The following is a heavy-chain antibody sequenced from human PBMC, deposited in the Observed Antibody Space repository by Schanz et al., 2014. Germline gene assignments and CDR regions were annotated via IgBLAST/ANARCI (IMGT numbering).Heavy chain of an antibody. CDR2: IYHSGNT. D-gene: IGHD3-10*01. CDR1: GASISSSNW. J-gene: IGHJ4*02. V-gene: IGHV4-4*02. Sequence: QVQLQESGPGLVKPSGTLSLTCAVSGASISSSNWWSWVRQPPGKGLEWIGEIYHSGNTNYNASLKSRVTISVDTSKSQFSLKLRSVTAADTAVYYCARGGYGSGSYREFDYWGQGTLVTVSS. CDR3: ARGGYGSGSYREFDY.